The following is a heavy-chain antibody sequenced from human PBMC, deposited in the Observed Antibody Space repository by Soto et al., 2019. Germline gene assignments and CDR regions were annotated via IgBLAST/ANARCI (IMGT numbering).Heavy chain of an antibody. CDR1: GGSINSGDYY. Sequence: SETLSLTCTVSGGSINSGDYYWSWLRQPPGKGLEWLGYISYSGSTYYNPSLKSRIVISVDTSKNQFSLKLISVTAADTAVYYCARAYDFWNGYYSAQYYFDFWGQGTLVTVSS. CDR2: ISYSGST. CDR3: ARAYDFWNGYYSAQYYFDF. V-gene: IGHV4-30-4*01. D-gene: IGHD3-3*01. J-gene: IGHJ4*02.